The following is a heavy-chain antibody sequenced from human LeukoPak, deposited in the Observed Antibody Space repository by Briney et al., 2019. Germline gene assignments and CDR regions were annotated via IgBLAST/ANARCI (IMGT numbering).Heavy chain of an antibody. Sequence: GASVKVYCKAYGHTFTGYNMNWVRQAPGQGLEWMGWINPNSGGTNYAQKFQGRVTMTRDTSISTAYMELSRLRSDDTAVYYCARDTIITSQNIVIDPWGQGTLVTVSS. CDR1: GHTFTGYN. V-gene: IGHV1-2*02. CDR2: INPNSGGT. CDR3: ARDTIITSQNIVIDP. D-gene: IGHD2/OR15-2a*01. J-gene: IGHJ5*02.